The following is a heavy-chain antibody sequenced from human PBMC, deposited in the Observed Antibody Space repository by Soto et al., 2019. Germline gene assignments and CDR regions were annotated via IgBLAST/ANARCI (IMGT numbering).Heavy chain of an antibody. CDR2: IVVDSGNT. D-gene: IGHD2-8*01. CDR3: ARDPYHVLMVNAPNLYGMDV. Sequence: GASVKVSCKASGFTFTSSAVQWVRQARGQRLEWIGWIVVDSGNTNYAQKFQERVTITRDMSTTTAYMELSSLRSDDTAVYYCARDPYHVLMVNAPNLYGMDVWGQGTTVTVSS. V-gene: IGHV1-58*01. J-gene: IGHJ6*02. CDR1: GFTFTSSA.